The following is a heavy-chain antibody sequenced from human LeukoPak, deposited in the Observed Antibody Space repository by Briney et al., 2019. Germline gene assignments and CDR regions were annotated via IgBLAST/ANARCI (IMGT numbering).Heavy chain of an antibody. CDR1: GYTFTSYD. CDR3: ARGLRLRRVPAARGDYYFDY. J-gene: IGHJ4*02. D-gene: IGHD2-2*01. Sequence: ASVKVSCKASGYTFTSYDINWVRQPTGKGLEWVGWMNPNSGNTGYAQKFQGRVTMNRNTSVSTAYMELSSLRSEDTAVYYCARGLRLRRVPAARGDYYFDYWGQGTLVTVSS. CDR2: MNPNSGNT. V-gene: IGHV1-8*01.